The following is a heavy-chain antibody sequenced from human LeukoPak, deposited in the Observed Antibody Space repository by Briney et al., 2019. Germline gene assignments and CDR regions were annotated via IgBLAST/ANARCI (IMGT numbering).Heavy chain of an antibody. CDR1: GYTFTSYD. Sequence: ASVKVSCKASGYTFTSYDINWVRQTTGQGLEWVGWMNPNSGNTGYAQKFQGRVTVTRDTSTSTVHMELSGLRSEDTAVYYCARDQEGFDYWGQGTLVTVSS. CDR3: ARDQEGFDY. CDR2: MNPNSGNT. J-gene: IGHJ4*02. V-gene: IGHV1-8*01.